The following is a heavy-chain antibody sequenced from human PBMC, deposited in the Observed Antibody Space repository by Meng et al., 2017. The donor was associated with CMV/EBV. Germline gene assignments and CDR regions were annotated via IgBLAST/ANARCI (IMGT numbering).Heavy chain of an antibody. D-gene: IGHD3-22*01. CDR3: ARDGHDSSGYNFDY. CDR2: IYYSGST. V-gene: IGHV4-39*07. Sequence: SGGSISSSSYYWGWIRQPPGKGLEWIRSIYYSGSTYYNPSLKSRVTISVDTSKNQFSLKLSSVTAADTAVYYCARDGHDSSGYNFDYWGQGTLVTVSS. J-gene: IGHJ4*02. CDR1: GGSISSSSYY.